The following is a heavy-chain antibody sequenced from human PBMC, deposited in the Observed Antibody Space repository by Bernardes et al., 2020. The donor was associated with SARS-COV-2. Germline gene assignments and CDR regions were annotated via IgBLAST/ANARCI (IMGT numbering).Heavy chain of an antibody. CDR1: GIIFSSYA. CDR2: ISDRGCST. CDR3: VLGSSRYYFDS. J-gene: IGHJ4*02. V-gene: IGHV3-23*01. Sequence: GGSLRLTCAVSGIIFSSYAMSWVRQAPGKGPEWVSAISDRGCSTYYADPVKGRFAISRDDSKATLYLQLNSLRDEDAAVYFCVLGSSRYYFDSWGQGTLVTVSS. D-gene: IGHD7-27*01.